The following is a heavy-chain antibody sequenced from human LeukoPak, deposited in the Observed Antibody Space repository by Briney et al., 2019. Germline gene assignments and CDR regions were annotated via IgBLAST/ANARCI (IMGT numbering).Heavy chain of an antibody. CDR1: YY. CDR3: ARHVAGYSSSWYEGNWFDP. J-gene: IGHJ5*02. D-gene: IGHD6-13*01. Sequence: YYWXXIRQPPGKGLEWIGYIYTSGSTNYNPSLKSRVTISVDTSKNQFSLKLSSVTAADTAVYYCARHVAGYSSSWYEGNWFDPWGQGTLVTVSS. CDR2: IYTSGST. V-gene: IGHV4-4*09.